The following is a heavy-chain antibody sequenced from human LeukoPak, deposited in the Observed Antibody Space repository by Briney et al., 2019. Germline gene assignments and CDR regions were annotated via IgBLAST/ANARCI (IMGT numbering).Heavy chain of an antibody. J-gene: IGHJ6*03. V-gene: IGHV3-7*01. D-gene: IGHD2-2*01. CDR2: IEQDGSEK. Sequence: GGSLRLSCAASGFAFSSYWMSWVRQAPGKGLEWVANIEQDGSEKYYVDSVKGRFTISRDNAKNSLYLQMNSLRAEDTAVYYCAREGIVVVPAAHGMNYYYYYYMDVWGKGTTVTISS. CDR1: GFAFSSYW. CDR3: AREGIVVVPAAHGMNYYYYYYMDV.